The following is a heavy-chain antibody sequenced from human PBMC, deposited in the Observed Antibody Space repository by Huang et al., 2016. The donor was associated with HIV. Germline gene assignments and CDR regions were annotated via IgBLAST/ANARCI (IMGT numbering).Heavy chain of an antibody. CDR1: GYSFSNYG. V-gene: IGHV1-18*01. D-gene: IGHD3-3*01. CDR2: ISAYNGNT. J-gene: IGHJ4*02. CDR3: ARDIGVAEFDY. Sequence: QVQLVQSGAEVKKPGASVKVSCPASGYSFSNYGISWVRQAPGQGLEWMAWISAYNGNTNSAQKVQDRVSMTTDTSTNTAYMELRSLRSDDTAVYYCARDIGVAEFDYWGQGTLVTVSS.